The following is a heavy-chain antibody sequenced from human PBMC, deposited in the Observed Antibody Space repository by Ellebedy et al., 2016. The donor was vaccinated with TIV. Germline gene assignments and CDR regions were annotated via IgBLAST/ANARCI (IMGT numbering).Heavy chain of an antibody. V-gene: IGHV5-51*01. Sequence: GESLKISCKGSAYNFTTYWIAWVRQKPGKGLEWMGIIYPGDSDTTYSPSFQGQVTISADRSLSTAYLQWSSLKASDTAMYYCARRMYYYGSGNYYKPGYFYYGMDVWGQGTTVTVSS. J-gene: IGHJ6*02. D-gene: IGHD3-10*01. CDR3: ARRMYYYGSGNYYKPGYFYYGMDV. CDR1: AYNFTTYW. CDR2: IYPGDSDT.